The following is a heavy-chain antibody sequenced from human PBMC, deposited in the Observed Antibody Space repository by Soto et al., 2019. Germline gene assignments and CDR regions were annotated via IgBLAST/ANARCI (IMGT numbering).Heavy chain of an antibody. CDR1: GFTFSSYA. J-gene: IGHJ5*02. CDR2: ISGSGGST. D-gene: IGHD2-15*01. Sequence: PGGSLRLPCAASGFTFSSYAMSWVRQAPGKGLEWVSAISGSGGSTYYADSVKGRFTISRDNSKNTLYLQMNSLRAEDTAVYYCAKDSNELPVNWFDPWGQGTLVTVSS. V-gene: IGHV3-23*01. CDR3: AKDSNELPVNWFDP.